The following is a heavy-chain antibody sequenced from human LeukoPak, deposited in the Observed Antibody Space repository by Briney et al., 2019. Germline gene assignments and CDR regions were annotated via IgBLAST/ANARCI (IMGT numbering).Heavy chain of an antibody. CDR1: GYTFTSYY. CDR3: ARDLGTCNGGSCYSAPDY. CDR2: IYPSGGTTT. V-gene: IGHV1-46*01. Sequence: ASVKVSCKASGYTFTSYYIHWGRQAPGQGLEWMGIIYPSGGTTTKHAQKFQGRVTMTRDTSTSTVYMELTSLRSDDTAVFYCARDLGTCNGGSCYSAPDYWGQGTLVTVSS. J-gene: IGHJ4*02. D-gene: IGHD2-15*01.